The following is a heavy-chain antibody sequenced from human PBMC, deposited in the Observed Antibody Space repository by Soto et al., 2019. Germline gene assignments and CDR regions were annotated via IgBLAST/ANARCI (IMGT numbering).Heavy chain of an antibody. CDR1: GYTFTGYY. CDR3: ARPTDYYDSSGGTHYGMDV. CDR2: INPNSGTA. Sequence: ASVKVSCKASGYTFTGYYMHWVRQAPGQGLEWMGGINPNSGTANYAQKFQGRVTMTTDESTSTAYMELSRLRSEDTAVYYCARPTDYYDSSGGTHYGMDVWGQGTTVTVSS. V-gene: IGHV1-2*02. J-gene: IGHJ6*02. D-gene: IGHD3-22*01.